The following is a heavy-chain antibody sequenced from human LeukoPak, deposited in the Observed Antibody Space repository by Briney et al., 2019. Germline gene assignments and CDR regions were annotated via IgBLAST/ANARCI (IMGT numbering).Heavy chain of an antibody. Sequence: ASVKVSCKASGYTFTGYYMHWVRQAPGQGLEWMGWINPNSGGTNYAQKFQGRVTMTRDTSISTAYMELSRLRSDDTAVYYCARDQWHYDILTGYYNPGYYYMDVWGKGTTVTVSS. D-gene: IGHD3-9*01. CDR3: ARDQWHYDILTGYYNPGYYYMDV. J-gene: IGHJ6*03. CDR1: GYTFTGYY. V-gene: IGHV1-2*02. CDR2: INPNSGGT.